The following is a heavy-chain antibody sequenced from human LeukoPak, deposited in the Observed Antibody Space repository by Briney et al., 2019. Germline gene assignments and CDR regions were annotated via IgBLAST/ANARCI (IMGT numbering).Heavy chain of an antibody. J-gene: IGHJ3*01. CDR3: VKDFSFCTTTSCEGGGYPAFDV. Sequence: GGALRLSRSACGFTFNSYSMHWVRHALRERLQYVSAISSAGGGTYYADSVKGRFNITRDNSKNTVDLKMSSLRVEDTDVYYCVKDFSFCTTTSCEGGGYPAFDVWGQGTTVTVSS. CDR1: GFTFNSYS. V-gene: IGHV3-64D*06. CDR2: ISSAGGGT. D-gene: IGHD2-2*01.